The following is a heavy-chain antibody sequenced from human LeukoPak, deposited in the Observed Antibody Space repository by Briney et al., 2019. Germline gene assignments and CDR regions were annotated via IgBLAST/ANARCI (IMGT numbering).Heavy chain of an antibody. CDR3: ARLDYYDSSGYYCDY. D-gene: IGHD3-22*01. V-gene: IGHV5-51*01. CDR1: GYSFTSYW. CDR2: IYPGDPDT. Sequence: GESLKISCKGSGYSFTSYWIGWVRQMPGKGLEWMGIIYPGDPDTRYSPSFQGQVTISADKSISTAYLQWSSLKASDTAMYYCARLDYYDSSGYYCDYWGQGTLVTVSS. J-gene: IGHJ4*02.